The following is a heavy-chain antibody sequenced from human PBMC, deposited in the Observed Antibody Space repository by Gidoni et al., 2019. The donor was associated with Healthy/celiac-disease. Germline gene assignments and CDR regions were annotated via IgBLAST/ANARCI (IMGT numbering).Heavy chain of an antibody. CDR2: ISGSGGST. J-gene: IGHJ6*02. V-gene: IGHV3-23*04. D-gene: IGHD2-2*01. Sequence: EVQLVESGGGLVQPGGSLRLSCAASGFTFSSYAMSWVRQAPGKGLEWVSGISGSGGSTYYADSVKGRFTISRDNSKNTLYLQMNSLRAEDTAVYYCAKGHRRKYCSSTSCPLEVGYYYGMDVWGQGTTVTVSS. CDR1: GFTFSSYA. CDR3: AKGHRRKYCSSTSCPLEVGYYYGMDV.